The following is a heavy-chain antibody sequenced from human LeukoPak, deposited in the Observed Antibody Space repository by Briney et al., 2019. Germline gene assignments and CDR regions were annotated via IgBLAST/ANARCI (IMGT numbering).Heavy chain of an antibody. CDR3: VLGYSYGYLFDY. D-gene: IGHD5-18*01. CDR2: INQNGNEK. J-gene: IGHJ4*02. V-gene: IGHV3-7*01. Sequence: GGSLRLSCAASGFTFSGSWMGWVRQAPGKGLEWVAIINQNGNEKFYVDSVKGRSTISRDNAKNSLFFRMNSLRAEDTAVYFCVLGYSYGYLFDYWGQGTLVTVSS. CDR1: GFTFSGSW.